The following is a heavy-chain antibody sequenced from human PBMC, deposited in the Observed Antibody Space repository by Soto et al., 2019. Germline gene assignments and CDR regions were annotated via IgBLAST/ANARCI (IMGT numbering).Heavy chain of an antibody. Sequence: QVQLMQSGAEVKKPGASVKVSCKASGDTFTDYIHWVRQAPGQGLEWMGTVNPSGGHTTYAQHFLGRVTKTRDTSTSTLYMELTSLTSDDTAISYCARGGHVVVVTAALDYWGQGTLVTVSS. J-gene: IGHJ4*02. V-gene: IGHV1-46*01. CDR1: GDTFTDY. D-gene: IGHD2-21*02. CDR2: VNPSGGHT. CDR3: ARGGHVVVVTAALDY.